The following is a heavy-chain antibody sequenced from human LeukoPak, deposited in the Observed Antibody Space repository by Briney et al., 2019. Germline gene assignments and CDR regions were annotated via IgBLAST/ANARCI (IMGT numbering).Heavy chain of an antibody. CDR2: ISYDGSNK. V-gene: IGHV3-30-3*01. CDR1: GFTFSSYA. Sequence: GRSLRLSCAASGFTFSSYAMHWVRQAPGKGLEWVAVISYDGSNKYYADSVKGRFTISRDNSKNTLYLQMNSLRAEDTAVYYCARVGRSGEYVFDYYGMDVWGQGTTVTVSS. J-gene: IGHJ6*02. CDR3: ARVGRSGEYVFDYYGMDV. D-gene: IGHD4-17*01.